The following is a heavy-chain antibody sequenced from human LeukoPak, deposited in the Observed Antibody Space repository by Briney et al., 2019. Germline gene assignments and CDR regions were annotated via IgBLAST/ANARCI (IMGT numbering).Heavy chain of an antibody. CDR3: AREGSGNENNWFDP. V-gene: IGHV1-3*01. CDR1: GYTFTSYA. J-gene: IGHJ5*02. CDR2: INAGNGNT. Sequence: ASVKVSCKASGYTFTSYAMHWVRQAPGQRLEWMGWINAGNGNTKYSQKFQGRVTITRDTSASTAYMELSSLRSEDTAVYYCAREGSGNENNWFDPWGQGTLVTVSS. D-gene: IGHD3-10*01.